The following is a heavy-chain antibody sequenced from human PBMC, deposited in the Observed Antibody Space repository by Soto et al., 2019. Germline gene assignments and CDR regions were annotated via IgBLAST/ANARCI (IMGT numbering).Heavy chain of an antibody. J-gene: IGHJ4*02. Sequence: PGGSLRVSCAASGFTFSSYAMHWVRQAPGKGLEWVAVISYDGSNKYYADSVKGRFTISRDNSKNTLYLQMNSLRAEDTAVYYCARDRGSGWSYFDYWGQGTLVTVSS. D-gene: IGHD6-19*01. CDR1: GFTFSSYA. CDR3: ARDRGSGWSYFDY. V-gene: IGHV3-30-3*01. CDR2: ISYDGSNK.